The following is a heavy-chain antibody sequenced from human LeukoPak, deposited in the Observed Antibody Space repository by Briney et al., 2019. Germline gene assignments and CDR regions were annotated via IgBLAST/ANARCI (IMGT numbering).Heavy chain of an antibody. CDR3: ARGIADPYSFDS. V-gene: IGHV4-4*07. CDR1: GGSINFYY. J-gene: IGHJ4*02. D-gene: IGHD6-13*01. Sequence: SETLSLTCTVSGGSINFYYWNWIRQPAGKGLEWIGRIYSTGSTNYSPSLKSRVTMSVDKSKNQFSLNLSSVAAADTAVYYCARGIADPYSFDSWGQGILVTVSS. CDR2: IYSTGST.